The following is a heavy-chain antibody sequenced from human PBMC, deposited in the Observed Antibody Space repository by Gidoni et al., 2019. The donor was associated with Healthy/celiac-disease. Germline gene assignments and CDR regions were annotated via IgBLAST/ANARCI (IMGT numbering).Heavy chain of an antibody. CDR1: GCSISSSSFY. V-gene: IGHV4-39*01. CDR3: ARQLYYYGLGSYVDY. CDR2: IYYSGST. J-gene: IGHJ4*02. Sequence: QLQLQESGPGLVKPSETLSLTCTVSGCSISSSSFYWGWIRQPPGKGLEWIGTIYYSGSTYYNPSLKSRVTISVDTSKNQLSLKLSSVTAADTAVYYCARQLYYYGLGSYVDYWGQGTLVTVSS. D-gene: IGHD3-10*01.